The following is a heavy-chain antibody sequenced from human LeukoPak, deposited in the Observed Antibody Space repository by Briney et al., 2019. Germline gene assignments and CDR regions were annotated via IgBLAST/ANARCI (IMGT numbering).Heavy chain of an antibody. CDR1: GGSISSYY. CDR2: INHSGST. V-gene: IGHV4-34*01. J-gene: IGHJ4*02. Sequence: KSSETLSLTCTVSGGSISSYYWSWIRQPPGKGLEWIGEINHSGSTNYNPSLKSRVTISVDTSKNQFSLKLSSVTAADTAVYYCARVLRGPGYSSSWALIDYWGQGTLVTVSS. D-gene: IGHD6-13*01. CDR3: ARVLRGPGYSSSWALIDY.